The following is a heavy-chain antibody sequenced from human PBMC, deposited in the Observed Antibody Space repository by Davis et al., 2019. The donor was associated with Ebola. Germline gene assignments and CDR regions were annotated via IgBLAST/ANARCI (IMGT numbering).Heavy chain of an antibody. CDR1: GYTFTSYG. Sequence: ASVKVSCKASGYTFTSYGISWVRQAPGQGLEWMGIINPSGGSTSYAQKFQGRVTMTRNTSISTAYMELSSLRSEDTAVYYCARGPYYDYVWDTHYYYYGMDVWGQGTTVTVSS. J-gene: IGHJ6*02. CDR3: ARGPYYDYVWDTHYYYYGMDV. CDR2: INPSGGST. D-gene: IGHD3-16*01. V-gene: IGHV1-46*01.